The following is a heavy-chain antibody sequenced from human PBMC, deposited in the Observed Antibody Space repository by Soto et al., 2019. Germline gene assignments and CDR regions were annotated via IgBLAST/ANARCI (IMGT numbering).Heavy chain of an antibody. D-gene: IGHD2-2*01. J-gene: IGHJ4*02. Sequence: EVQLVESGGGLIQPGGSLRLSCAASGFTVSSNYMSWVRQAPGKGLEWVSLIYSGGSTYYADSVKGRFSISRDNSKNTLDLQMTSLRAEDMAVYYCARGYCSTTTCGGAIDYWGQGTLVTVSS. CDR3: ARGYCSTTTCGGAIDY. CDR1: GFTVSSNY. CDR2: IYSGGST. V-gene: IGHV3-53*01.